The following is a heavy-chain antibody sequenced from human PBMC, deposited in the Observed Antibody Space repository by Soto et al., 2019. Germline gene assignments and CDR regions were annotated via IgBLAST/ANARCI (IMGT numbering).Heavy chain of an antibody. CDR2: ISGSGGST. V-gene: IGHV3-23*01. CDR1: VFTFRSYW. D-gene: IGHD2-15*01. J-gene: IGHJ4*02. CDR3: AKGGADYEDPYFGGVVVVAPDFDY. Sequence: GGSLRLSCAASVFTFRSYWMPWGRQAPEKGLEWVSAISGSGGSTYYADSVKGRFTISRDNSKNTLYLQMNSLRAEDTAVYYCAKGGADYEDPYFGGVVVVAPDFDYWGQGTLVTVSS.